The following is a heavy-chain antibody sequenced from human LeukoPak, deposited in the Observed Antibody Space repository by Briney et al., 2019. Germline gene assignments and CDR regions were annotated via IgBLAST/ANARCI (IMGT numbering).Heavy chain of an antibody. CDR2: IYWNDDK. CDR3: AHGRIAAAGTWSP. Sequence: TLSLTCTVSGGSISSYYWSWIRQPPGKALEWLALIYWNDDKRYSPSLKSRLTITKDTSKNQVVLTMTNMDPVDTATYYCAHGRIAAAGTWSPWGQGTLVTVSS. D-gene: IGHD6-13*01. CDR1: GGSISSYYW. J-gene: IGHJ5*02. V-gene: IGHV2-5*01.